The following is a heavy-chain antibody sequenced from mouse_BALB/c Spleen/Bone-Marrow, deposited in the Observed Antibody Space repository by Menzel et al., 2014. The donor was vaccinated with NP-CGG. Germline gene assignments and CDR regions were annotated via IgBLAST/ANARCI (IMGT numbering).Heavy chain of an antibody. D-gene: IGHD2-4*01. Sequence: EVQGVESGGDLVKPGGSLKLSCAASGFTFSSYGMSWVRQTPDKRLEWVATISSGGSYTYYPDSVKGRFTISRDNAMNTLYLQMSSLKSEDTAMYYCARPYDFGAWFAYWGQGTLVTVSA. CDR1: GFTFSSYG. V-gene: IGHV5-6*01. CDR2: ISSGGSYT. CDR3: ARPYDFGAWFAY. J-gene: IGHJ3*01.